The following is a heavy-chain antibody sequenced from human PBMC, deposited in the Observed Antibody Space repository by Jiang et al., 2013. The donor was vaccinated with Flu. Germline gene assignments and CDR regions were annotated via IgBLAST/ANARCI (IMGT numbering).Heavy chain of an antibody. Sequence: SGAEVKKPGASVKVSCKTSGYTFTFYYVHWVRQAPGQGLEWMGIINPSGGSTSYAQKFQGRVTMTRDTSTSTVYMELSSLRSEDTAVYYCAQSRGDWGDAFDIWGQGTMVTVSS. V-gene: IGHV1-46*01. D-gene: IGHD3/OR15-3a*01. CDR1: GYTFTFYY. CDR2: INPSGGST. CDR3: AQSRGDWGDAFDI. J-gene: IGHJ3*02.